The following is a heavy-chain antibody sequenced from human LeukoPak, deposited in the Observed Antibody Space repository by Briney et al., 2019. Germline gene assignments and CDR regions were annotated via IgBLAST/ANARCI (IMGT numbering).Heavy chain of an antibody. CDR3: ARDRAYYYYYMDV. CDR2: ISGSGGST. V-gene: IGHV3-23*01. J-gene: IGHJ6*03. Sequence: GGSLRLSCAASGFTFSSYGMSWVRQAPGKGLEWVSAISGSGGSTYYADSVKGRFTISRDNSKNTLYLQMNSLRAEDTAVYYCARDRAYYYYYMDVWGKGTTVTVSS. CDR1: GFTFSSYG.